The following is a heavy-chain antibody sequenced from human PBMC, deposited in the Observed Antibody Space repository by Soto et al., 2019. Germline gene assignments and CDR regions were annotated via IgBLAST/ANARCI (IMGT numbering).Heavy chain of an antibody. D-gene: IGHD3-3*01. CDR3: ARENYYDFWSGYYNLDYYYYYMDV. Sequence: GGSLRLSCAASGFTFSSYSMNWVRQAPGKGLEWVSYISSSSSTIYYADSVKGRFTISRDNAKNSLYLQMNSLRAEDTAVYYCARENYYDFWSGYYNLDYYYYYMDVWGKGTTVTVSS. CDR1: GFTFSSYS. J-gene: IGHJ6*03. CDR2: ISSSSSTI. V-gene: IGHV3-48*01.